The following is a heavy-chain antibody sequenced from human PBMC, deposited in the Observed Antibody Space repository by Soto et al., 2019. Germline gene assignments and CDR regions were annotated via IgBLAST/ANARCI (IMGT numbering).Heavy chain of an antibody. V-gene: IGHV5-51*01. J-gene: IGHJ6*02. D-gene: IGHD5-12*01. CDR2: IYPGDSDT. Sequence: GESLNSSCNVSGYRFTSYFIGCVRQLPGKGLEWMGIIYPGDSDTRYSPSFQGQVTISADKSISTAYLQWSSLKASDTAMYYCARRHSGYDYYYYGMDVWGQGTTVTVSS. CDR3: ARRHSGYDYYYYGMDV. CDR1: GYRFTSYF.